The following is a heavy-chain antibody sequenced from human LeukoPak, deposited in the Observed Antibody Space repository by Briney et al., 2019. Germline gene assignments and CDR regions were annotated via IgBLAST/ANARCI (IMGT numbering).Heavy chain of an antibody. CDR2: ISSSGSTI. V-gene: IGHV3-11*01. CDR1: GFTFSDYY. Sequence: TGGSLRLSCAASGFTFSDYYMSWIRQAPGKGLEWVSYISSSGSTIYYADSVKGRFTISRDNAKNSLYLQMNSLRAEDTAVYYCARADIVVVVAAKAMDVWGKGTTVTISS. CDR3: ARADIVVVVAAKAMDV. J-gene: IGHJ6*03. D-gene: IGHD2-15*01.